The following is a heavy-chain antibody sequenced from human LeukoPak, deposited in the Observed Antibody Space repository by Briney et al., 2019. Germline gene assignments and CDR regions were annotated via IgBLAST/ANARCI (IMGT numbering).Heavy chain of an antibody. J-gene: IGHJ4*02. Sequence: GGSLRLSCAASGFTFSNAWMSWVRQAPGKGLEWVGRIKSKTDGGTTDYAAPVKGRFTISRDDSKNTLYLQMNSLKTEDTAVYYCTTNGPRRSQQLSSYWGQGTLVTVSS. D-gene: IGHD6-13*01. V-gene: IGHV3-15*01. CDR2: IKSKTDGGTT. CDR3: TTNGPRRSQQLSSY. CDR1: GFTFSNAW.